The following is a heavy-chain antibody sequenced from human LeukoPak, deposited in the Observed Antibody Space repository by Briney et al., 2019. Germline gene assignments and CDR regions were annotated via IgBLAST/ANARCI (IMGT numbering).Heavy chain of an antibody. J-gene: IGHJ4*02. Sequence: GTSLRLSCAASGFTFSSYPMHWVRQAPGKVLEWVAFISYDGGDKYYADSVKGRFTISRDNSKNTLYLQMSLLRTEDTAVYYCASLPTFFSLRTFDYWGQGTMVTVSS. CDR3: ASLPTFFSLRTFDY. CDR1: GFTFSSYP. V-gene: IGHV3-30*04. D-gene: IGHD1-14*01. CDR2: ISYDGGDK.